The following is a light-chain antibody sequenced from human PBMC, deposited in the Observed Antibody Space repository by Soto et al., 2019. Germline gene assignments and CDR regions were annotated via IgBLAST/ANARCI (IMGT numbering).Light chain of an antibody. Sequence: QPVLTQSPSASASLGASVKLTCTLSSGHSSYAIAWHQQQPEKGPRYLMKLNSDGSHSKGDGIPDRFSGSSSGAVRYLTISSLRPEDEADYCCQTWGTGIQVFGGGTTLTVL. CDR2: LNSDGSH. J-gene: IGLJ3*02. CDR3: QTWGTGIQV. V-gene: IGLV4-69*01. CDR1: SGHSSYA.